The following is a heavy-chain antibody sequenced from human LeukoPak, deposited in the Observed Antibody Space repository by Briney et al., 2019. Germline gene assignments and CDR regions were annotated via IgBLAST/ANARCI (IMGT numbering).Heavy chain of an antibody. V-gene: IGHV4-39*01. Sequence: SETLSLTCTVSGGSISSSSYYWGWIRQPPGKGLEWIGSIYYSGSTYYNPSLKSRVTISVDTSKNQFSLKLSSVTAADTAVYYCASNLYDFWSGYWFDSWGQGTLVTVSS. D-gene: IGHD3-3*01. CDR3: ASNLYDFWSGYWFDS. CDR2: IYYSGST. J-gene: IGHJ5*01. CDR1: GGSISSSSYY.